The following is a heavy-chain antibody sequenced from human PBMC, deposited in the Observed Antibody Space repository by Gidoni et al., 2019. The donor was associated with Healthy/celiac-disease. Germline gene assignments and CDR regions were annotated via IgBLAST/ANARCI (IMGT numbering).Heavy chain of an antibody. Sequence: MGGIIPIFGTANYAQKFQGRVTITADKSTSTAYMELSSLRSEDTAVYYCARGNIVVVVAATPHYYMDVWGKGTTVTVSS. CDR3: ARGNIVVVVAATPHYYMDV. CDR2: IIPIFGTA. D-gene: IGHD2-15*01. J-gene: IGHJ6*03. V-gene: IGHV1-69*06.